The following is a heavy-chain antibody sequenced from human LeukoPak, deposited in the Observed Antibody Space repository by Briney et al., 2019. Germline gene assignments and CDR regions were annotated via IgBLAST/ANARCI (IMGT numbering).Heavy chain of an antibody. D-gene: IGHD6-13*01. CDR3: AKDIAGRPITAAYNYFDN. CDR2: ISWDSGSR. Sequence: GGSLRLSCAASGFTFDDYAMHWVRQAPGKGLEWVSGISWDSGSRVYADSVKGRFTISRDNAKNSLYLQMNSLRTEDTALYYCAKDIAGRPITAAYNYFDNWGQGTLVTVSS. CDR1: GFTFDDYA. J-gene: IGHJ4*02. V-gene: IGHV3-9*01.